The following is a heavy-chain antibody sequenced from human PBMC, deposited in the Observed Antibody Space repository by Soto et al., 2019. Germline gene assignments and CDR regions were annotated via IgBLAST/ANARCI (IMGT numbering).Heavy chain of an antibody. V-gene: IGHV3-53*05. CDR1: GFTVSSSS. CDR3: AKDTYYYSRSGYYVFDS. D-gene: IGHD3-22*01. Sequence: GGSLRLSCAASGFTVSSSSMSWVRQAPGKGLEWVSVIYSGGGTYYADSVKGRFTISRDNSKDTVYLQMNSLRAEDTAVYYCAKDTYYYSRSGYYVFDSWGQGTLVTVSS. CDR2: IYSGGGT. J-gene: IGHJ4*02.